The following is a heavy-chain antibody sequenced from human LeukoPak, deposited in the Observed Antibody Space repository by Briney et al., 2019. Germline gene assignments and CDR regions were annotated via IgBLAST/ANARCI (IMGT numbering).Heavy chain of an antibody. J-gene: IGHJ3*02. Sequence: GGSLRLSCAASGLTFSSYGMHWVRQAPGKGLEWVAYIRYDGSNKYYADSVKGRFTISRDNSKNTLYLQMNSLRDEDTAVYYCARENYYGSGIRAFDIWGQGTMVTVSS. CDR1: GLTFSSYG. D-gene: IGHD3-10*01. CDR2: IRYDGSNK. V-gene: IGHV3-30*02. CDR3: ARENYYGSGIRAFDI.